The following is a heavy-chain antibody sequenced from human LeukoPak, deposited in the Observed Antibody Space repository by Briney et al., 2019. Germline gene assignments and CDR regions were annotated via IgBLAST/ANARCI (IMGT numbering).Heavy chain of an antibody. CDR2: LIPLFGTA. Sequence: AASVKVSCKASGDTFSSYAISWVRDAPGQGLEWMGGLIPLFGTANYTQKFQGRVTFTADKSTSTAYWELSSLRSEDTAVYYCASTSAAAGRLHWIDPWGEGTLVTASS. J-gene: IGHJ5*02. V-gene: IGHV1-69*06. D-gene: IGHD6-13*01. CDR1: GDTFSSYA. CDR3: ASTSAAAGRLHWIDP.